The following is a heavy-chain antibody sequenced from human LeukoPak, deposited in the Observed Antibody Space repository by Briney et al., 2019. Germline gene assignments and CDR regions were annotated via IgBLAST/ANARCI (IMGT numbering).Heavy chain of an antibody. J-gene: IGHJ4*02. D-gene: IGHD6-13*01. CDR3: AIGLIAAATFDY. V-gene: IGHV4-34*01. CDR1: GGSFSGYY. CDR2: INPSGST. Sequence: SESLSLTCAVYGGSFSGYYWSWVRQPPRKGLEWVGAINPSGSTNYNPSLKRRAPISVKPSKKQFSLKLSSVTAADTAVYYCAIGLIAAATFDYWGQGTLVTVSS.